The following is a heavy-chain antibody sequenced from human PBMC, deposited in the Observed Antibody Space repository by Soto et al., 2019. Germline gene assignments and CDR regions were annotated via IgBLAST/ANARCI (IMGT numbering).Heavy chain of an antibody. CDR1: GFTFSSYT. J-gene: IGHJ4*02. D-gene: IGHD3-10*01. CDR2: ISYEGSNI. Sequence: QVQLVESGGGVVQPGRSLRLSCAASGFTFSSYTIHWVRQAPGKGLEWVAVISYEGSNIYYADSVKGRFTISRDNSKNTLYLQMNRLRAEDTAVYYCARDMAWDYWGQGTLVTVSS. V-gene: IGHV3-30-3*01. CDR3: ARDMAWDY.